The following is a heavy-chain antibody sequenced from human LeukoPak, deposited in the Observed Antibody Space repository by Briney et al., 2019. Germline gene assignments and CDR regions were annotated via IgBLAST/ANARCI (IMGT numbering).Heavy chain of an antibody. Sequence: GGSLRLSCAASGYTFSSSGMHRVRQAPGKGLEWVAVILYNGSNKYYADSVKGRFTISRDNSKNTLYLQMNSLRVEDTAVYYCARAGGYCSGGSCYRGYSWFDPWGQGTLVTVSS. CDR3: ARAGGYCSGGSCYRGYSWFDP. CDR1: GYTFSSSG. J-gene: IGHJ5*02. V-gene: IGHV3-33*01. CDR2: ILYNGSNK. D-gene: IGHD2-15*01.